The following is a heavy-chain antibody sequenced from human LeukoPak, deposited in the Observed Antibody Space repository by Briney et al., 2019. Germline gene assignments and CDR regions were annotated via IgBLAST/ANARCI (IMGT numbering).Heavy chain of an antibody. V-gene: IGHV3-7*01. CDR1: GFTFTTYW. D-gene: IGHD3-10*01. Sequence: PGESLRLSCAASGFTFTTYWMSWVRQAPGKGLEWVANIKQDGTEKYYVDSVKGRFTISRDNAKNSLSLQMNSLRVEDTAVYYCARDQSTMVRGVDDYWGQGTLVTVSS. J-gene: IGHJ4*02. CDR3: ARDQSTMVRGVDDY. CDR2: IKQDGTEK.